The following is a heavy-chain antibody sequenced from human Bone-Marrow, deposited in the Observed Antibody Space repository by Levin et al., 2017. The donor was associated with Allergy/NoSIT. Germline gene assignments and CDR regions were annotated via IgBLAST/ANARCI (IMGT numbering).Heavy chain of an antibody. D-gene: IGHD3-16*01. CDR1: GFTVSTNY. V-gene: IGHV3-53*01. CDR3: ARELSFGDYVLGY. Sequence: HSGGSLRLSCSASGFTVSTNYMSWVRQAPGKGLEWVSLIYGGGHTSYAASVKGRFTISRDNSKNTLYLQMNSLRGEDTAVYYCARELSFGDYVLGYWGQGTLVTVSS. CDR2: IYGGGHT. J-gene: IGHJ4*02.